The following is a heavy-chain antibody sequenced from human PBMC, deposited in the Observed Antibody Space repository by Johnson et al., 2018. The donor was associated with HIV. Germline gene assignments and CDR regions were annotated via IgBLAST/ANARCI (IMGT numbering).Heavy chain of an antibody. J-gene: IGHJ3*02. CDR1: GFTFSDDY. V-gene: IGHV3-11*01. D-gene: IGHD2-2*01. CDR3: ARSRPYEGVPAATGAFDI. CDR2: ISRSGSTIT. Sequence: VQLVESGGGLVKPGGSLRLSCAASGFTFSDDYMSWIRQAPGKGLEWVSYISRSGSTITYYVDSVKGRFTISRDNAKNSLYLQMNSLRAEDTALYYCARSRPYEGVPAATGAFDIWGQGTMVTVSS.